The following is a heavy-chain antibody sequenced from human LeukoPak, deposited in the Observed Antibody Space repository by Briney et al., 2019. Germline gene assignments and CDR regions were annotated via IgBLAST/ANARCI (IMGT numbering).Heavy chain of an antibody. CDR3: ARGVGNWAFDY. V-gene: IGHV3-30*03. CDR2: ISDDGSKK. D-gene: IGHD7-27*01. J-gene: IGHJ4*02. CDR1: GFTLSRNG. Sequence: GRSLRLSCAGSGFTLSRNGMHWVRQAPGKGLEWVAVISDDGSKKYYADSVKGRFTISRDNSRNTLYLQMNSLRAEDTAVYYCARGVGNWAFDYWGQGTLVTVSS.